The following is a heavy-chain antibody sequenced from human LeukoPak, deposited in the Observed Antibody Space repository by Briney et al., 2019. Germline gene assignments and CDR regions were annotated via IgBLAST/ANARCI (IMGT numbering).Heavy chain of an antibody. V-gene: IGHV3-23*01. Sequence: GGSLRLSCAASGFTFSGFAMSWVRPAPGEGLEWISSITGDGGSTFYADSVKGRFTISRDTSRNTLYLQMTSLRAEDTAVYYCARNYFDLYYFGSWGQGNLVIVSS. J-gene: IGHJ4*02. CDR3: ARNYFDLYYFGS. CDR2: ITGDGGST. CDR1: GFTFSGFA. D-gene: IGHD2/OR15-2a*01.